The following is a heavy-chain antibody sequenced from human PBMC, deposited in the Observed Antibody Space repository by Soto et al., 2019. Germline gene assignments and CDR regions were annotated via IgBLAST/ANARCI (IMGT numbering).Heavy chain of an antibody. Sequence: GGSLRLSCAASGFTFSSYAMSWVRQAPGKGLEWVSAISGSGGSTYYADSVKGRFTISRDNSKNTLYLQMNSLRAEDTAVYYCAKTHTRPPYSSGWPYFDYWGQGTLVTVSS. D-gene: IGHD6-19*01. J-gene: IGHJ4*02. V-gene: IGHV3-23*01. CDR1: GFTFSSYA. CDR3: AKTHTRPPYSSGWPYFDY. CDR2: ISGSGGST.